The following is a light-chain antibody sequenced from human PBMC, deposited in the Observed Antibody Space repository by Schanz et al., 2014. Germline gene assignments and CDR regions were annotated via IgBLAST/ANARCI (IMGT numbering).Light chain of an antibody. CDR3: QQYYTTPRT. V-gene: IGKV3-15*01. CDR1: QNVDSN. CDR2: GAS. J-gene: IGKJ1*01. Sequence: EIVMTQSPATLSVSPGETATLSCRASQNVDSNLAWYQQTPGQAPRLLMYGASTRANAISARFSGSGSGTDFTLTINSLQAEDVAVYYCQQYYTTPRTFGQGTKVEIK.